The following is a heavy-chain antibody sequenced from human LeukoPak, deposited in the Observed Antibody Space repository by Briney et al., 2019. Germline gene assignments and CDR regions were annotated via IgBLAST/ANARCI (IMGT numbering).Heavy chain of an antibody. CDR2: IKQDGSNK. CDR1: GFTFSSYW. D-gene: IGHD3-10*01. Sequence: PGGSLRLSCAASGFTFSSYWMSWVRQAPGKGLEWVANIKQDGSNKYYADSVKGRFTISRDNSKSTLYLQMNSLRAEDTAVYYCARGRGFGEIFAPNYYYGMDVRGQGTTVTVSS. J-gene: IGHJ6*02. V-gene: IGHV3-7*02. CDR3: ARGRGFGEIFAPNYYYGMDV.